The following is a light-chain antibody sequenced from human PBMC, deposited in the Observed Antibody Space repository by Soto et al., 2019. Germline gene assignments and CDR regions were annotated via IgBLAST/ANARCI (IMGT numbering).Light chain of an antibody. J-gene: IGLJ2*01. Sequence: QSVLTQPASVSGSPGQSITISCTGTSSDVGGYNYVSWYQKHPGKAPKLMIYDVSYRPSGVSNRFSGSKSGNTASLTISGLQAEDEADYYCSSYTSGSTLFGGGTKLTVL. CDR3: SSYTSGSTL. CDR1: SSDVGGYNY. V-gene: IGLV2-14*03. CDR2: DVS.